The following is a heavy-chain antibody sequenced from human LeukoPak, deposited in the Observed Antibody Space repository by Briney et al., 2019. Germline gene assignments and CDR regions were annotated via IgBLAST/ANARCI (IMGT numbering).Heavy chain of an antibody. CDR1: GASISSYY. Sequence: PSETLSLTCTVSGASISSYYWSWIRQPPGKGLEWIGYIYYSGSTNYNPSLKSRVTISLDTSQNQFSLKLSSLTAADTAVYYCARGVVAVAGRTFDFWGQGTLVTVSS. CDR2: IYYSGST. J-gene: IGHJ4*02. V-gene: IGHV4-59*01. CDR3: ARGVVAVAGRTFDF. D-gene: IGHD6-13*01.